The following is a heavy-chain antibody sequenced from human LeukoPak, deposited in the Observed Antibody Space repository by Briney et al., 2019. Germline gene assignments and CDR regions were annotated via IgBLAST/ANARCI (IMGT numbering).Heavy chain of an antibody. CDR2: IYPGDSDT. Sequence: GESLKISCKGSGYTFTSYWIAWVRQMPGKGLEWMGIIYPGDSDTRYSPSFQGQVTLSADKSISTAYLQWSSLKAPDTAMYHCARLNWGAFDHWGQGTLVTVSS. D-gene: IGHD7-27*01. J-gene: IGHJ4*02. CDR1: GYTFTSYW. V-gene: IGHV5-51*01. CDR3: ARLNWGAFDH.